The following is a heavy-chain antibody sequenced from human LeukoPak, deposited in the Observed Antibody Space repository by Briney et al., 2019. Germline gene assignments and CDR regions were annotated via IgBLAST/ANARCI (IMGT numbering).Heavy chain of an antibody. CDR1: GYTFTGYY. J-gene: IGHJ4*02. CDR3: ARTYYYDSSGYVTDY. V-gene: IGHV1-2*06. Sequence: ASVNVSCKASGYTFTGYYMHWVRQAPGQGLEWMGRINPNSGGTNYAQKFQGRVTMTRDTSISTAYMELSRLRSDDTAVYYCARTYYYDSSGYVTDYWGQGTLVTVSS. D-gene: IGHD3-22*01. CDR2: INPNSGGT.